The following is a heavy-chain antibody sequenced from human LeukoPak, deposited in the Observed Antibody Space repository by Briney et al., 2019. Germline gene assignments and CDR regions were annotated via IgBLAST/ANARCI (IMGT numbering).Heavy chain of an antibody. CDR1: GFTFRSFW. CDR3: ARDSPERGYSYGPLDNYFDY. V-gene: IGHV3-7*01. Sequence: PGGSLRLSCAASGFTFRSFWMTWVRQAPGKGLEWVANINEDGSEKNYVDSVKGRFTISRDNAKNSLYLQMNSLTAEDTAVYYCARDSPERGYSYGPLDNYFDYWGQGTLVTVSS. D-gene: IGHD5-18*01. CDR2: INEDGSEK. J-gene: IGHJ4*02.